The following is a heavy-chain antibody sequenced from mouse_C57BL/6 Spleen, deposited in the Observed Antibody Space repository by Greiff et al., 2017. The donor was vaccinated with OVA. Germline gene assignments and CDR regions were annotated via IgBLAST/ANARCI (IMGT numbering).Heavy chain of an antibody. D-gene: IGHD2-1*01. J-gene: IGHJ3*01. Sequence: VQRVESGAELVRPGASVTLSCKASGYTFTDYEMHWVKQTPVHGLEWIGAIDPETGGTAYNQKFKGKAILTADKSSSTAYMELRSLTSEDSAVYYCTRLGGYYGNYVGIAYWGQGTLVTVSA. V-gene: IGHV1-15*01. CDR2: IDPETGGT. CDR3: TRLGGYYGNYVGIAY. CDR1: GYTFTDYE.